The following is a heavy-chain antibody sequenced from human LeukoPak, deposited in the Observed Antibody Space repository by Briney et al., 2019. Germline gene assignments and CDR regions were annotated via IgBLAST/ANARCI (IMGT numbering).Heavy chain of an antibody. CDR3: ASRPAGSTWYGVFDY. J-gene: IGHJ4*02. Sequence: SETLSLTCTVSGGPIDRHYWSWIRQPPGKGLEWIGYVFYPGSANYNPSLKSRVTMSLDTSRDQFSLRLTSVTAADTAIYYCASRPAGSTWYGVFDYWSQGTLVTVSS. V-gene: IGHV4-59*11. D-gene: IGHD6-13*01. CDR2: VFYPGSA. CDR1: GGPIDRHY.